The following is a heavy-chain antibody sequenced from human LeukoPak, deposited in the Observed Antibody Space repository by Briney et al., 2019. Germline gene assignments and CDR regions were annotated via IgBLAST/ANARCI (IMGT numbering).Heavy chain of an antibody. CDR1: GGSVSSGRYY. Sequence: SETLSLTCTVSGGSVSSGRYYWSWIRQPPGKGLEWIGYIYYSGSTNYNPSLKSRVTISVDTSKNQFSLKLSSVTAADTAVYYCARKVAGIFDYWGQGTLVTVSS. D-gene: IGHD6-19*01. J-gene: IGHJ4*02. V-gene: IGHV4-61*01. CDR2: IYYSGST. CDR3: ARKVAGIFDY.